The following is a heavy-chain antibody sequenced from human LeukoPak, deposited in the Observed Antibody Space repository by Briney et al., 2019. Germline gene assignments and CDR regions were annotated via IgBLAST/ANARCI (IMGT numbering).Heavy chain of an antibody. CDR3: ARHDSGYVFDAVDI. V-gene: IGHV4-39*01. J-gene: IGHJ3*02. Sequence: PSETLSLTCTVSGGSFSSSSYYWGWIRQPPGKGLEWIGSVNYTAGTYYNPSLKSRVTISLDTSKNQFSLKLSSVTAADTALYYCARHDSGYVFDAVDIWGQGTMVSVSS. CDR2: VNYTAGT. CDR1: GGSFSSSSYY. D-gene: IGHD5-12*01.